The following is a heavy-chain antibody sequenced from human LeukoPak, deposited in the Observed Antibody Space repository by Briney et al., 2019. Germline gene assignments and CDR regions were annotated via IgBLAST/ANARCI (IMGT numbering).Heavy chain of an antibody. Sequence: SETLSLTCAVYGGSFSGYYWSWIRQPPGKGLEWIGEINHSGSTNHNPSLKSRVTISVDTSKNQFSLKLSSVTAADTAVYYCARGIRYFDWLLLGYYFDYWGQGTLVTVSS. J-gene: IGHJ4*02. CDR1: GGSFSGYY. V-gene: IGHV4-34*01. D-gene: IGHD3-9*01. CDR2: INHSGST. CDR3: ARGIRYFDWLLLGYYFDY.